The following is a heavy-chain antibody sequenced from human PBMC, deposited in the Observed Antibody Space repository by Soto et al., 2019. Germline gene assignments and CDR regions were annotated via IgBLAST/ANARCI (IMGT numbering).Heavy chain of an antibody. V-gene: IGHV1-2*04. Sequence: ASVKVSCKASGYTFTSYDINWVRQAPGQGLEWMGWINPNSGGTNYAQKFQGWVTMTRDTSISTAYMELSRLRSDDTAVYYCARDNYYGSGSYPDAQFDYWGQGTLVTVSS. CDR1: GYTFTSYD. D-gene: IGHD3-10*01. J-gene: IGHJ4*02. CDR3: ARDNYYGSGSYPDAQFDY. CDR2: INPNSGGT.